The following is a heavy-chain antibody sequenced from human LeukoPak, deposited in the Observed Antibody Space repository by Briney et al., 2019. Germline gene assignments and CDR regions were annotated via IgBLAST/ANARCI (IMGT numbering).Heavy chain of an antibody. CDR2: ISTSSSTI. D-gene: IGHD1-1*01. J-gene: IGHJ4*02. CDR3: ATKRGTTYYFDY. Sequence: YISTSSSTIYYADSVKGRFTISRDNAKNSQYLQMNSLRAEDTAVYYCATKRGTTYYFDYWGQGTLVTVSS. V-gene: IGHV3-48*01.